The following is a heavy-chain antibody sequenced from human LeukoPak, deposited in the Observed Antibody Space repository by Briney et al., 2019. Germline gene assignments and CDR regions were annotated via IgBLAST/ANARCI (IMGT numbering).Heavy chain of an antibody. J-gene: IGHJ6*03. CDR1: GSTFSSYT. D-gene: IGHD5-18*01. CDR2: ISSSSSYI. CDR3: ARDGRIQLWSQDYSYYYMDV. Sequence: GGSLRLSCAASGSTFSSYTMNWVRQAPGKGLEWVSSISSSSSYIYYADSVKGRFTISRDNAKNSLYLQMNSLRAEDTAVYYCARDGRIQLWSQDYSYYYMDVWGKGTTVTVSS. V-gene: IGHV3-21*01.